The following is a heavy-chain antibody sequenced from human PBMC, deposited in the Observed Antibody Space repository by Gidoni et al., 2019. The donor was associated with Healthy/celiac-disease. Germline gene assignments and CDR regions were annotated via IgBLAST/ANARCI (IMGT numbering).Heavy chain of an antibody. CDR3: AKDPRDYDFWSGYSPIDY. Sequence: EVQLVESGGGLVQPGGSLRLSCAASGFTFSSYAMSWVRQAPGKGLEWVSAISGSGGSTYYADSVKGRFTISRDNSKNTLYLQMNSLRAEDTAVYYCAKDPRDYDFWSGYSPIDYWGQGTLVTVSS. D-gene: IGHD3-3*01. J-gene: IGHJ4*02. CDR1: GFTFSSYA. CDR2: ISGSGGST. V-gene: IGHV3-23*04.